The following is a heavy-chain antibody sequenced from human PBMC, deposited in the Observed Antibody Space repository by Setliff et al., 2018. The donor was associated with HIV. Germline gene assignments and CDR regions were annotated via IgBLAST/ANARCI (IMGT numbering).Heavy chain of an antibody. J-gene: IGHJ4*02. V-gene: IGHV1-18*01. CDR1: GFAFTNYG. Sequence: ASVKVSCKASGFAFTNYGFTWVRQAPGQGLEWMGWISAYSGETFSTLKFRDRVTLTTDTSTDTAHMELRSLTYGDTAVYFCARGWDYGVRKPEDWGQGTLVTVSS. CDR2: ISAYSGET. CDR3: ARGWDYGVRKPED. D-gene: IGHD3-10*01.